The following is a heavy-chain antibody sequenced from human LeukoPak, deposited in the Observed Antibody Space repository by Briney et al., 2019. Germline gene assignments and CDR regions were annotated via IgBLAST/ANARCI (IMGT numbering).Heavy chain of an antibody. CDR3: ARGFSGSWLDGLDI. Sequence: SETLSLTCAVYGGSFYGYSWNYIRQPPGKGLEWIGEINHSGSTHYNPSLKSRVTISVDTSKNRFSLKLSSVTAADTAVYYCARGFSGSWLDGLDIWGQGTMVTVSA. CDR2: INHSGST. V-gene: IGHV4-34*01. J-gene: IGHJ3*02. CDR1: GGSFYGYS. D-gene: IGHD1-26*01.